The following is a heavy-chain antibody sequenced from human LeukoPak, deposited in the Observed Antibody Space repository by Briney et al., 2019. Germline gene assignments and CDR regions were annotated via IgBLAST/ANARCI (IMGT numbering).Heavy chain of an antibody. CDR3: ATGVQLVRYFDY. Sequence: AGGSLRLSCAASGFTFGSYWMHWVRQAPGKGLVWVSRINSDGSSTSYADSVKGRITISRDNAKNTLYLQMNSPRAEDTAVYYCATGVQLVRYFDYWGQGTLVTLFS. CDR1: GFTFGSYW. V-gene: IGHV3-74*01. CDR2: INSDGSST. J-gene: IGHJ4*02. D-gene: IGHD6-13*01.